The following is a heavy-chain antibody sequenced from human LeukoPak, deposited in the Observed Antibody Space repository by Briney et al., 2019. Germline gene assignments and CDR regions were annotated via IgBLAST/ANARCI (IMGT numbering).Heavy chain of an antibody. Sequence: PSETLSLTCTVSGVSISGYYWSWVRQPPGKGLEWIGYIFYSGSTNYNPSLKSRVTISVDTSKNQFSLKLSSVTAADTAVYYCARDEGSPKAFDIWGQGTMVTVSS. CDR3: ARDEGSPKAFDI. CDR2: IFYSGST. V-gene: IGHV4-59*01. CDR1: GVSISGYY. J-gene: IGHJ3*02.